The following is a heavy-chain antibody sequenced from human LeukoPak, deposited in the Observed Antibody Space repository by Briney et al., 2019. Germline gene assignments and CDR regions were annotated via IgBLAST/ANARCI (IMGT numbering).Heavy chain of an antibody. CDR2: INPSGGST. V-gene: IGHV1-46*01. CDR1: GYTFTGYY. CDR3: ARGNGYNFVRYFDY. D-gene: IGHD5-24*01. J-gene: IGHJ4*02. Sequence: ASVKVSCKASGYTFTGYYMHWVRQAPGQGLEWMGIINPSGGSTSYAQKSQGRVTMTRDMSTSTVYMELSSLRSEDTAVYYCARGNGYNFVRYFDYWGQGTLVTVSS.